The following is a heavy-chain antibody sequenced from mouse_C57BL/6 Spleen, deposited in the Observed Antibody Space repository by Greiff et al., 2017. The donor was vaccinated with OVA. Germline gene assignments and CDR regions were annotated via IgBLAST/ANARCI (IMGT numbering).Heavy chain of an antibody. J-gene: IGHJ1*03. Sequence: EVQLQQSGPELVKPGASVKISCKASGYSFTGYYMNWVKQSPEKSLEWIGEINPSTGGTTYNQKFKAKATLTVDKSSSTAYMQLKSLTSEDSAVYYCARFYYGNYGGYFDVWGTGTTVTVSS. CDR2: INPSTGGT. D-gene: IGHD2-1*01. V-gene: IGHV1-42*01. CDR1: GYSFTGYY. CDR3: ARFYYGNYGGYFDV.